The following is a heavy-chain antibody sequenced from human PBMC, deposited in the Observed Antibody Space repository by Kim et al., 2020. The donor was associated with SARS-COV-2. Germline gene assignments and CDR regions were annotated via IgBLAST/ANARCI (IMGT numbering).Heavy chain of an antibody. CDR1: GFSFSSYG. Sequence: GGSLRLSCAASGFSFSSYGMNWVRQAPGKGPERVAVISYAGSNKYYADPVKGRFTISRANSKNTLYLQMYNLRAEDTAVYYCAKESGSGSYYAWTYYYYGMDVWGQGTTVTVSS. CDR3: AKESGSGSYYAWTYYYYGMDV. D-gene: IGHD3-10*01. V-gene: IGHV3-30*18. J-gene: IGHJ6*02. CDR2: ISYAGSNK.